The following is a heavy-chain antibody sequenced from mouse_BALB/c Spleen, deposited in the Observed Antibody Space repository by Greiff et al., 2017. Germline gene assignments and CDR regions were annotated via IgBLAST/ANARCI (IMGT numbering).Heavy chain of an antibody. D-gene: IGHD1-1*01. V-gene: IGHV3-2*02. J-gene: IGHJ1*01. CDR1: GYSITSDYA. CDR2: ISYSGST. CDR3: AGEGSSDWYFDV. Sequence: VQLKESGPGLVKPSQSLSLTCTVTGYSITSDYAWNWIRQFPGNKLEWMGYISYSGSTSYNPSLKSRISITRDTSKNQFFLQLNSVTTEDTATYYCAGEGSSDWYFDVWGAGTTVTVSS.